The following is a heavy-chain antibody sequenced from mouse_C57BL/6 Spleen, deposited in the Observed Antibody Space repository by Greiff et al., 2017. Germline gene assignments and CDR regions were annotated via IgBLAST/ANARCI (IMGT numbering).Heavy chain of an antibody. CDR3: ARRLRRTYYAMDY. CDR2: IDPSDSYT. J-gene: IGHJ4*01. CDR1: GYTFTSYW. V-gene: IGHV1-50*01. Sequence: QVQLQQSGAELVKPGASVKLSCKASGYTFTSYWMQWVKQRPGQGLEWIGDIDPSDSYTNYNQKFKGKATLTVDTSSSTAYMQLSSLTSEDSAVYYCARRLRRTYYAMDYWGQGTSVTVSS. D-gene: IGHD3-2*02.